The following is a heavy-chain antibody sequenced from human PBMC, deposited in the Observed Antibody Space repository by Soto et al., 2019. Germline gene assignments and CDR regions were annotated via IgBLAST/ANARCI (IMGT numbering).Heavy chain of an antibody. CDR2: ISGGGGNT. J-gene: IGHJ4*02. CDR3: AKESLGRGADY. Sequence: EVQLLESGGGLVQPGGSLRLSCAASGFTFSNYAMSWVPKAPGKGLEWVSTISGGGGNTYYPDSVKGRFTISRDNSKDTVYLQMNSLRAEDTAIYYCAKESLGRGADYWGQGALVTVTS. CDR1: GFTFSNYA. V-gene: IGHV3-23*01.